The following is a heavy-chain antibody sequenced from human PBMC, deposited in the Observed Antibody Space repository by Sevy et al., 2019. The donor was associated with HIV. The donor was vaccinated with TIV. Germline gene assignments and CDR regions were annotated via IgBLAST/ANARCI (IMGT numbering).Heavy chain of an antibody. V-gene: IGHV3-9*01. D-gene: IGHD6-13*01. J-gene: IGHJ4*01. Sequence: GGSLRLSCAASGFTFDDYAMHWVRQAPGKGLEWVSGISWNSGSIGYADSVKGRFTISRDNAKNSLYLQMNSLRAEDTALYYCAKDLSSSSWFFDYWGQEPWSPSPQ. CDR3: AKDLSSSSWFFDY. CDR1: GFTFDDYA. CDR2: ISWNSGSI.